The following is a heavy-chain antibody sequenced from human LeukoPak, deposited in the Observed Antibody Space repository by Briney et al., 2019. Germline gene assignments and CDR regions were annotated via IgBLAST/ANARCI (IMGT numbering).Heavy chain of an antibody. CDR1: GFTFRYYG. CDR3: AKGRGAAAADGMDA. CDR2: LSGSGSST. D-gene: IGHD6-25*01. J-gene: IGHJ6*02. V-gene: IGHV3-23*01. Sequence: GGSLRLSCADSGFTFRYYGMSWVRQAPGKGLEWVSSLSGSGSSTHYADSVKGRFTISRDNSKNTLYLQMNSLRAEDTAVYYCAKGRGAAAADGMDAWGQGTTVTVPS.